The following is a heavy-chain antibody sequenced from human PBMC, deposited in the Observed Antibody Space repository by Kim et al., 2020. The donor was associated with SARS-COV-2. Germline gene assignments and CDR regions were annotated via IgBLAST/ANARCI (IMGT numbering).Heavy chain of an antibody. CDR2: INTNTGNP. CDR3: ARDQLTYCGGDCYLRGYYGMDV. Sequence: ASVKVSCKASGYTFTSYAMNWVRQAPGQGLEWMGWINTNTGNPTYAQGFTGRFVFSLDTSVSTAYLQISSLKAEDTAVYYCARDQLTYCGGDCYLRGYYGMDVWGQGTTVTVSS. J-gene: IGHJ6*02. D-gene: IGHD2-21*02. V-gene: IGHV7-4-1*02. CDR1: GYTFTSYA.